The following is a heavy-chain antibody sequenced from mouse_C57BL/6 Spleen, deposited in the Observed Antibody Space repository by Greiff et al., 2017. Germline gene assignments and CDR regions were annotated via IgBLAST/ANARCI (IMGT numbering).Heavy chain of an antibody. V-gene: IGHV1-76*01. Sequence: VKLQESGAELVRPGASVKLSCKASGYTFTDYYINWVKQRPGQGLEWIARIYPGSGNTYYNEKFKGKATLTAEKSSSTAYMQLSSLTSEDSAVYFCARGGLRYYAMDYWGQGTSVTVSS. CDR3: ARGGLRYYAMDY. CDR1: GYTFTDYY. CDR2: IYPGSGNT. J-gene: IGHJ4*01.